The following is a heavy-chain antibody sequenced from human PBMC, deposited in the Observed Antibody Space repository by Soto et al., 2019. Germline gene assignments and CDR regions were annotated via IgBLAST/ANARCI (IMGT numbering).Heavy chain of an antibody. Sequence: EVQLVESGGGLVQPGGSLRLSCEASGFTLSSYSMNWARQAPGQGLEWVSYISSSSSTIYYADSVKGRFTISRDNAKNSPYLQMNSLRDEDTAVYYCARDNPRSSGWDVWGQGTMVTVSS. CDR2: ISSSSSTI. J-gene: IGHJ6*02. V-gene: IGHV3-48*02. CDR1: GFTLSSYS. CDR3: ARDNPRSSGWDV.